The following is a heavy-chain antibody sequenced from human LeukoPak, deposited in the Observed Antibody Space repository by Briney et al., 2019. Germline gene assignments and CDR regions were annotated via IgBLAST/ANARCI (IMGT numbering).Heavy chain of an antibody. D-gene: IGHD6-19*01. CDR2: ISAYNGNT. Sequence: ASVTVSCKASGYTFTSYGISWVRQAPGQGLEWMGWISAYNGNTNYAQKLQGRVTMTTDTSTSTAYMELRSLRSDDTAVYYCARDRAGVETVAGTIDYWGQGTLVTVSS. V-gene: IGHV1-18*01. CDR3: ARDRAGVETVAGTIDY. CDR1: GYTFTSYG. J-gene: IGHJ4*02.